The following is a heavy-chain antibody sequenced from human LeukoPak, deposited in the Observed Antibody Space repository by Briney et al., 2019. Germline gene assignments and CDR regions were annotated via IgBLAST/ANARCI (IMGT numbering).Heavy chain of an antibody. Sequence: SETLSLTCAVYGGSFSGYYWSWIRQPPGKGLEWIGEINHSGSTNYSPSLKSRVTISVDTSKNQFSLKLSSVTAADTAVYYCASPRGFGELLSLDYWGQGTLVTVSS. D-gene: IGHD3-10*01. V-gene: IGHV4-34*01. CDR3: ASPRGFGELLSLDY. CDR2: INHSGST. CDR1: GGSFSGYY. J-gene: IGHJ4*02.